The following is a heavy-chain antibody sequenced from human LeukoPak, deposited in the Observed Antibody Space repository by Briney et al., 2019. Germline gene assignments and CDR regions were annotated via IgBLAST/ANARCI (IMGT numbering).Heavy chain of an antibody. V-gene: IGHV1-69*04. CDR1: GGTFSSYA. J-gene: IGHJ6*02. Sequence: ASVKVSCKASGGTFSSYAISWVRQAPGQGLEWMGRIIPIFGIANYAQKFQGSVTITADKSTSTAYMELSSLRSEDTAVYYCASVAHQNYYYYGMDVWGQGTTVTVSS. CDR3: ASVAHQNYYYYGMDV. D-gene: IGHD6-19*01. CDR2: IIPIFGIA.